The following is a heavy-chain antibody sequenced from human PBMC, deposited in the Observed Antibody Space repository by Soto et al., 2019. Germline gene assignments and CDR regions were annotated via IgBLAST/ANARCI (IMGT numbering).Heavy chain of an antibody. D-gene: IGHD2-15*01. CDR2: IYHSGST. CDR1: GGSISSGGYS. J-gene: IGHJ3*02. Sequence: QLQLQESGSGLVKPSQTLSLTCAVSGGSISSGGYSWSWIRQPPGKGLEWIGYIYHSGSTYYNPSLKRRVTISVDRSKHHYSLKLSSVTAADTAVYYCARYCSGGSCYGSDAFDIWGQGTMVTVSS. CDR3: ARYCSGGSCYGSDAFDI. V-gene: IGHV4-30-2*01.